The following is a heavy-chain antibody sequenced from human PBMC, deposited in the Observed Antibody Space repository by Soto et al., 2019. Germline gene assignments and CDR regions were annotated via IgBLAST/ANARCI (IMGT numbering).Heavy chain of an antibody. CDR1: GFTFSSYA. CDR3: AKSTAAAGIVYFDY. V-gene: IGHV3-23*01. D-gene: IGHD6-13*01. Sequence: GGSLRLSCAASGFTFSSYAMSWVRQAPGKGLEWVSAISGSGGSTYYADSVKGRFTISRDNSKNTLYLQMNSLRAEDTAVYYCAKSTAAAGIVYFDYWGQGTLVTAPQ. J-gene: IGHJ4*02. CDR2: ISGSGGST.